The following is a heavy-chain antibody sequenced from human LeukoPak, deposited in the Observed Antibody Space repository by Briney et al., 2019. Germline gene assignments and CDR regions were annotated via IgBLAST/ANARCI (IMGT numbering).Heavy chain of an antibody. CDR3: ATDHAIRADVGVY. V-gene: IGHV1-24*01. D-gene: IGHD3-10*01. J-gene: IGHJ4*02. CDR1: GYTLTELS. CDR2: FDPEDGET. Sequence: GASVKVSCEVSGYTLTELSMHWVRQAPGKGLEWMGGFDPEDGETIYAQKFQGRVTMTEDTSTDTAYMELSSLRSEDTAVYYCATDHAIRADVGVYWGQGTLVTVSS.